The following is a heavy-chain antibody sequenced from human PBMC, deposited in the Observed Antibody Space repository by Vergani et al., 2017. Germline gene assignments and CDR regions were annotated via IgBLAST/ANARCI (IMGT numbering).Heavy chain of an antibody. D-gene: IGHD2-2*01. CDR1: GGSFSGYY. V-gene: IGHV4-34*01. Sequence: QVQLQQWGAGLLKPSETLSLTCAVYGGSFSGYYWSWIRQPPGKGLEWIGEINHSGSTNYNPSLKSRVTISVDTSKNTFSLKLSAVTAADTAVYYCARGRCSSTSCPNGPYYMDVWGKGTTVTVSS. CDR2: INHSGST. J-gene: IGHJ6*03. CDR3: ARGRCSSTSCPNGPYYMDV.